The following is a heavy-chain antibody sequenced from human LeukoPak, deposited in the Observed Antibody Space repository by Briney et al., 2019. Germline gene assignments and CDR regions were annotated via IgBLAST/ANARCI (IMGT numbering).Heavy chain of an antibody. J-gene: IGHJ2*01. V-gene: IGHV3-13*01. CDR3: VRDIITMGLSGGFDL. Sequence: PGGSLRLSCAASGFTFSSYDMHWLRQATGKGLEWVSGIGTGGDTYYPGSVKGRFTISRENAKNSLYLQMNSLRAGDTAVYYCVRDIITMGLSGGFDLWGRGTLVTVSS. D-gene: IGHD3-10*01. CDR1: GFTFSSYD. CDR2: IGTGGDT.